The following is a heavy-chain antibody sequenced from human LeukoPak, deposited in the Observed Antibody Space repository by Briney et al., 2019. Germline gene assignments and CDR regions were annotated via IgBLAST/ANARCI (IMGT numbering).Heavy chain of an antibody. D-gene: IGHD2-2*01. Sequence: SETLSLTCTVSGYSISSGYYWGWIRQPPGKGLEWIGSIYYSGTTYYNPSLKSRVTMSVDTSKNQFSLKLSSVTAADTAVYYCARESEYCSSTSCYWNYYMDVWGKGTTVTVSS. V-gene: IGHV4-38-2*02. CDR1: GYSISSGYY. CDR3: ARESEYCSSTSCYWNYYMDV. J-gene: IGHJ6*03. CDR2: IYYSGTT.